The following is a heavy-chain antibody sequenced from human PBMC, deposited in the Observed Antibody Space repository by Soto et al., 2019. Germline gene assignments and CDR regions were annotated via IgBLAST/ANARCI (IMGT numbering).Heavy chain of an antibody. Sequence: QVQLQQWGAGLLKPSETLSLTCAVYGGSFTGYYWTWIRQTPGKGLEWIGEINYRGSTYYNPSLESLITMAVDTSKNQFSLKLSSVTAADTAVYFCVRGQPHRITIFEVVIRSYDYGMDVWGQGTTVTVSS. CDR3: VRGQPHRITIFEVVIRSYDYGMDV. J-gene: IGHJ6*02. D-gene: IGHD3-3*01. V-gene: IGHV4-34*01. CDR1: GGSFTGYY. CDR2: INYRGST.